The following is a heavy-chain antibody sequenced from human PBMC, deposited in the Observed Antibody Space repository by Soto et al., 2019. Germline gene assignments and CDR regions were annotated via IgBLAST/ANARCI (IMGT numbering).Heavy chain of an antibody. Sequence: GGSLRLSCAASGFTFDDYGMHWVRQVPGKGLEWVSGISWNSGIIDYADSVKGRFTISRDNAKNSLYLQMNSLRAEDTALYYCAEVSYSSGWTLDYWGQGTLVTVSS. CDR1: GFTFDDYG. CDR3: AEVSYSSGWTLDY. J-gene: IGHJ4*02. D-gene: IGHD6-19*01. CDR2: ISWNSGII. V-gene: IGHV3-9*01.